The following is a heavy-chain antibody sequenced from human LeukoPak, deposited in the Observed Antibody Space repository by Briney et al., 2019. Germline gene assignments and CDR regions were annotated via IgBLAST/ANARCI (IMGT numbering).Heavy chain of an antibody. V-gene: IGHV3-21*04. CDR1: GFTFCSYS. CDR2: IDFTSRYI. Sequence: PGGSLRLSCAASGFTFCSYSMNWVRQAPGKGLEWVSSIDFTSRYIYNADSVKGRFTTSRDNAKNSLDLQMNSLRAEDTALYHCARGYRKYCSSTSCYNDHYYMDVWGKGTTVTVSS. J-gene: IGHJ6*03. CDR3: ARGYRKYCSSTSCYNDHYYMDV. D-gene: IGHD2-2*02.